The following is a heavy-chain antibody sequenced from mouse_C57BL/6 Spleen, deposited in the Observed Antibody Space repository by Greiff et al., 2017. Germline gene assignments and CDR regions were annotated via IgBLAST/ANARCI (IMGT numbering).Heavy chain of an antibody. D-gene: IGHD1-1*02. Sequence: QVQLQQSGAELVRPGASVTLSCKASGYTFTDYEMHWVKQTPVHGLEWIGAIDPETGGTAYNQKFKGKAILTADKSSSTAYMELRSLTSEDSAVYYCTLYGGYAMDYWGQGTSVTVSS. CDR3: TLYGGYAMDY. CDR2: IDPETGGT. CDR1: GYTFTDYE. V-gene: IGHV1-15*01. J-gene: IGHJ4*01.